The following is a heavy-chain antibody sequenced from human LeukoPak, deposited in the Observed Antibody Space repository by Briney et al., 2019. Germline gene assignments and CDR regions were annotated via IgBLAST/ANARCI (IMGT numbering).Heavy chain of an antibody. CDR1: GFTFSSYA. CDR2: ISGSGGST. CDR3: AKRCFWSGYPVPFYFDY. Sequence: TGGSLRLSCVASGFTFSSYAMSWVRQAPGKGLEWVSAISGSGGSTYYADSVKGRFTISRDNSKNTLYLQMNSLRAEDTAVYYCAKRCFWSGYPVPFYFDYWGQGTLVTVSS. V-gene: IGHV3-23*01. J-gene: IGHJ4*02. D-gene: IGHD3-3*01.